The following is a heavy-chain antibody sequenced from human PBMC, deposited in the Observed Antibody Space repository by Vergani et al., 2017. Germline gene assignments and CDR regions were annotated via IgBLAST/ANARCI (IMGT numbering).Heavy chain of an antibody. D-gene: IGHD1-1*01. J-gene: IGHJ6*02. Sequence: QVQLQESGPGLVKPSQTLSLTCTVSGGSISSGSYYWSWIRQPAGKGLEWIGRIYTSGSTNYNPSLKSRVTISVDTSKNQFSLKLGSVTAADTAVYYCASDGWSDIGYCYGMDVWGQGTTVTVSS. V-gene: IGHV4-61*02. CDR2: IYTSGST. CDR1: GGSISSGSYY. CDR3: ASDGWSDIGYCYGMDV.